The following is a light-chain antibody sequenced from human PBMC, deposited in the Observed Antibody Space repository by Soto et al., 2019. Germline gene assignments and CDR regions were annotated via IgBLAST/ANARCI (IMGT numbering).Light chain of an antibody. J-gene: IGKJ1*01. CDR2: DAS. CDR1: QSISGW. Sequence: ASQSISGWLAWYQQKPGKAPKLLIYDASALPRGVPSRFSGSGSGTKFTLTIASLQPDDFATYYCQQYETFSGTFGPGTKVDIK. V-gene: IGKV1-5*01. CDR3: QQYETFSGT.